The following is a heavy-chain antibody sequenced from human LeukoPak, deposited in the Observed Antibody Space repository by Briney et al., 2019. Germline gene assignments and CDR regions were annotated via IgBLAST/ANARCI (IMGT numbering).Heavy chain of an antibody. CDR2: ISWNSGSI. V-gene: IGHV3-9*01. CDR1: GFTFDDYA. CDR3: ARAWYAAFDI. Sequence: GGSLRLSCAASGFTFDDYAMHWVRQAPGKGLEWVSGISWNSGSIGYADSVKGRFAISRDNAKNTLYPQMNSLRAEDTAVYYCARAWYAAFDIWGQGTMVTVSS. J-gene: IGHJ3*02. D-gene: IGHD2-15*01.